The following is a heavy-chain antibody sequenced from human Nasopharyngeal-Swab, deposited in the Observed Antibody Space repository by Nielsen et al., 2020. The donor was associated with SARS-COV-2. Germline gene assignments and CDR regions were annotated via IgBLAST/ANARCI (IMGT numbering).Heavy chain of an antibody. Sequence: GGSLRLSCAASGFTFDDYAMHWVRQAPGKGLEWVSGISWNSGSIGYADSVKGRFTISRDNAKNSLYLQMNSLRAEDTAVYYCARVRSLAGHDAFDIWGQGTMVTVSS. V-gene: IGHV3-9*01. D-gene: IGHD6-19*01. CDR2: ISWNSGSI. CDR3: ARVRSLAGHDAFDI. CDR1: GFTFDDYA. J-gene: IGHJ3*02.